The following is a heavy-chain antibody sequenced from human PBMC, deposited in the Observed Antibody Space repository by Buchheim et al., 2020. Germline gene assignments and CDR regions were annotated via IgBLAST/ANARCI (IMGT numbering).Heavy chain of an antibody. V-gene: IGHV3-7*01. CDR2: IKEDGSEK. Sequence: EVQLVESGGGLVQPGGSLRLSCAVSGFTFSSYWMSWVRQAPGKGLQWVANIKEDGSEKYYVDSVKGRFTISRDNAKNSLYLQMNSLRAEDTAVYYCARECTSGNSNNGPTDYWGQGTL. D-gene: IGHD3-10*01. J-gene: IGHJ4*02. CDR3: ARECTSGNSNNGPTDY. CDR1: GFTFSSYW.